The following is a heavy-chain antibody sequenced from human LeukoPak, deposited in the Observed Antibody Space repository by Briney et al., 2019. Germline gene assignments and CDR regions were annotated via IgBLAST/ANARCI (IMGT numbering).Heavy chain of an antibody. J-gene: IGHJ4*02. CDR1: GYTLTELS. CDR3: ARDLSSAHFDY. D-gene: IGHD3-22*01. Sequence: ASVKVSCKVSGYTLTELSMHWVRQAPGQGLEWMGIINPSGGSTSYAQKFQGRVTMTRDTSTSTVYMELSSLRSEDTAVYYCARDLSSAHFDYWGQGTLVTVSS. CDR2: INPSGGST. V-gene: IGHV1-46*01.